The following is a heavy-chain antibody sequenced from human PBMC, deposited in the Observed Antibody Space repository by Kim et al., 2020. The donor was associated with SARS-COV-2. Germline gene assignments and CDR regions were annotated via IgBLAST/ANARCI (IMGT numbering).Heavy chain of an antibody. J-gene: IGHJ4*02. V-gene: IGHV3-23*01. CDR3: AKEAAVAGSYFDY. D-gene: IGHD6-19*01. Sequence: YADSVKGRFTISRDNSKNTLYLQMNSLRAEDTAVYYCAKEAAVAGSYFDYWGQGTLVTVSS.